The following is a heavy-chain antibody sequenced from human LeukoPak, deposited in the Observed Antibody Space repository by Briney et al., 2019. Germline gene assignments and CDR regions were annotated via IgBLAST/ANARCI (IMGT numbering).Heavy chain of an antibody. Sequence: SETLSLTCTVPGGSISSYYWSWIRQPPGKGLEWIGYIYYSGSTSYNPSLKSRVTISVDTSKNQFSLKLSSVTAADTAVYYCARGYSGSYGRFDYWGQGTLVTVSS. CDR1: GGSISSYY. D-gene: IGHD1-26*01. V-gene: IGHV4-59*01. CDR2: IYYSGST. CDR3: ARGYSGSYGRFDY. J-gene: IGHJ4*02.